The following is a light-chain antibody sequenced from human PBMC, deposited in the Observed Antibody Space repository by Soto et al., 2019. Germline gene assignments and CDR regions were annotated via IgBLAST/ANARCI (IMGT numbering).Light chain of an antibody. Sequence: DIQLTQSPSSLSASVGDRVTITCRASQSISTYLNWYQQKPGKAPKLLIYAASSLQSGVPSRFSGSGSGTDFTLTISSLQPEDSATYYRQQSYSTPRTFGQGTKVDIK. CDR2: AAS. V-gene: IGKV1-39*01. CDR3: QQSYSTPRT. J-gene: IGKJ1*01. CDR1: QSISTY.